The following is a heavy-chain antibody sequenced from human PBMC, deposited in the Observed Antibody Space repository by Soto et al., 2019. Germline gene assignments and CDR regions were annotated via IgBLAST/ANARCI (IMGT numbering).Heavy chain of an antibody. CDR3: AGGDYYHSSGYYFYYYTMDV. CDR1: GGSISNYY. J-gene: IGHJ6*02. Sequence: SETLSLTCIVSGGSISNYYWSWIWQSPGKGLEWLGSIFHSGSTNYNPSLKSRVTISVETSKSQFSLKLSSVTAADTAVYYCAGGDYYHSSGYYFYYYTMDVWGQGTTVTVSS. V-gene: IGHV4-4*08. CDR2: IFHSGST. D-gene: IGHD3-22*01.